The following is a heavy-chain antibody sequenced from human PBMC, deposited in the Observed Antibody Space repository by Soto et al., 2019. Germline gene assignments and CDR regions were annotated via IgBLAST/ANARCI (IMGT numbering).Heavy chain of an antibody. J-gene: IGHJ3*02. Sequence: GSLRLSCAASGFTFSDYYMSWIRQAPGKGLEWVSYISSSGSTIYYADSVKGRFTISRDNAKNSLYLQMNSLRAEDTAVYYCARDWIGGVIVPEPFDIWGQGTMVTVSS. D-gene: IGHD3-16*02. CDR1: GFTFSDYY. V-gene: IGHV3-11*01. CDR2: ISSSGSTI. CDR3: ARDWIGGVIVPEPFDI.